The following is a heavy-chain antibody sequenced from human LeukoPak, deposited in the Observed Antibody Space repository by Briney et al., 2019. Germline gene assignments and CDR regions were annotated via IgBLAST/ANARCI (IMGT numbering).Heavy chain of an antibody. CDR1: GGSISSSSHY. CDR3: AREIGIAAAPFDY. CDR2: IFYSGIT. Sequence: SETLSLACTVSGGSISSSSHYWGWIRQPPGKGLEWIGSIFYSGITYYNPSLRSRVTISVDTSKNQFSLKLSSVTATDTAVYYCAREIGIAAAPFDYWGQGTLVTVSS. D-gene: IGHD6-13*01. J-gene: IGHJ4*02. V-gene: IGHV4-39*02.